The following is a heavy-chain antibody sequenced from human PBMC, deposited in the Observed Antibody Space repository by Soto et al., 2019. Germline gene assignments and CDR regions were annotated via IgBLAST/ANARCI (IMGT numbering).Heavy chain of an antibody. D-gene: IGHD3-3*01. Sequence: GGSLRLSCVASGFHFNNYWMTWVRQTPGKGLEWVATIKQDGSEKNYVDSVKGRFTISRDNAKNSLFLQMNSLRAEDSAVYYCARDRYNFWSGYYTDYYFDYWGQGTLVTVSS. J-gene: IGHJ4*02. CDR2: IKQDGSEK. V-gene: IGHV3-7*01. CDR3: ARDRYNFWSGYYTDYYFDY. CDR1: GFHFNNYW.